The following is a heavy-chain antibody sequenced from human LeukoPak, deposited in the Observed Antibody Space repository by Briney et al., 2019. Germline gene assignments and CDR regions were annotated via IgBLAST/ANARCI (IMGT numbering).Heavy chain of an antibody. CDR1: GYTFTSYG. D-gene: IGHD4-11*01. Sequence: ASVKVSCKASGYTFTSYGISWVRQAPGQGLEWMGWISAYNGNTNYAQKLQGRVTMTTDTSTSTAYMELRSLRSDDTAVYYCARGYSNYGYYYYYMDVWGKGTTVTVSS. V-gene: IGHV1-18*01. CDR2: ISAYNGNT. J-gene: IGHJ6*03. CDR3: ARGYSNYGYYYYYMDV.